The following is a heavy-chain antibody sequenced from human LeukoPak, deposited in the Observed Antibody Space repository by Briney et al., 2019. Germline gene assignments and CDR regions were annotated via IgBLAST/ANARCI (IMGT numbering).Heavy chain of an antibody. V-gene: IGHV1-2*02. CDR3: AKEADIVSFDL. J-gene: IGHJ2*01. CDR1: GYTFTGNH. Sequence: GASAKVSCKASGYTFTGNHVHWVRQAPGQGLEWMGWIDPNSGGTKYAQKFQDRVTMTSDTSISTAYMELSGLRSDDTAVYFCAKEADIVSFDLWGRGTLVTVSS. D-gene: IGHD2-15*01. CDR2: IDPNSGGT.